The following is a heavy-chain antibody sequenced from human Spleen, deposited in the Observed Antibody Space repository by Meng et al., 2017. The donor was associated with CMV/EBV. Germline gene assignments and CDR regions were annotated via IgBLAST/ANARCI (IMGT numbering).Heavy chain of an antibody. D-gene: IGHD3-3*01. CDR1: GFIVSSNY. CDR3: AREWSRYYFDC. V-gene: IGHV3-53*01. CDR2: IYSDGRT. J-gene: IGHJ4*02. Sequence: GESLKISCAASGFIVSSNYMSWVRQAPGKGLEWVSVIYSDGRTYYADSVKGRFTISRDISKDTLYLQMNSLRPEDTAVYYCAREWSRYYFDCWGQGTLVTVSS.